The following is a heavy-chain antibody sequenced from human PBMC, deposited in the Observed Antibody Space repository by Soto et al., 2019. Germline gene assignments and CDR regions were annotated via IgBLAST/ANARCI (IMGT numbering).Heavy chain of an antibody. CDR1: GFSLSTTGVG. V-gene: IGHV2-5*02. CDR3: ALYRYDDFDY. CDR2: IYWDDDK. Sequence: QIILKESGPTLVKPTQTLTLTCTFSGFSLSTTGVGVGWICQPPGTALECLALIYWDDDKRYCPSLRHRVIITNDTSKNQLVLLMTTLDPMDTATYYCALYRYDDFDYWGQGTLVTVSS. D-gene: IGHD5-12*01. J-gene: IGHJ4*02.